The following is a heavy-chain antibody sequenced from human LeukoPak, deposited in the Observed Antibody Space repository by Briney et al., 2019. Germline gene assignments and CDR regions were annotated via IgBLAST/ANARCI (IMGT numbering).Heavy chain of an antibody. D-gene: IGHD2-2*01. CDR3: ARHRARGYCSSTSCYQPNWFDP. J-gene: IGHJ5*02. CDR1: GYSISSGYY. V-gene: IGHV4-38-2*02. CDR2: IYPSGTT. Sequence: RSSETLSLTCTVSGYSISSGYYWGWIRQPPGKGLEWIGNIYPSGTTYYNPSLKTRVTISVDTSKNQFSLKLSSVTAADTAVYYCARHRARGYCSSTSCYQPNWFDPWGQGTLVTVSS.